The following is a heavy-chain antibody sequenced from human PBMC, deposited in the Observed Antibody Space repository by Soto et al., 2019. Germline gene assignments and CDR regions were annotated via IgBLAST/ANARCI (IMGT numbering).Heavy chain of an antibody. CDR2: IKQDGSVK. V-gene: IGHV3-7*01. CDR3: ARDGSGH. Sequence: AGGSLRLSCAASGFTFSDFWMTWVRQAPGKGLEWVANIKQDGSVKYHVDSVEGRFTISRDNARNSLYLQLNSLRPEDTAVYYCARDGSGHWGQGTLVTVSS. J-gene: IGHJ4*02. CDR1: GFTFSDFW.